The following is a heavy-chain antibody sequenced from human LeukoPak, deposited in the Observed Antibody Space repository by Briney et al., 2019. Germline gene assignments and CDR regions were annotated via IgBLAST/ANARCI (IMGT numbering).Heavy chain of an antibody. D-gene: IGHD3-10*01. CDR3: AREEEFYGSGSGGNWFDP. CDR2: ISYDGSDK. V-gene: IGHV3-30*04. J-gene: IGHJ5*02. CDR1: TFIFSSYA. Sequence: PGGSLRLSCAASTFIFSSYAMHWVRQAPGKRLEWVAVISYDGSDKYYADPVKGRFTISRDNSRNTLYLQMNSLRAEDTAVYYCAREEEFYGSGSGGNWFDPWGQGTLVTVSS.